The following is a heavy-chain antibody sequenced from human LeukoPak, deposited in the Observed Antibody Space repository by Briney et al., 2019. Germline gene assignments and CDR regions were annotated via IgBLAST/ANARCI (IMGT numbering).Heavy chain of an antibody. Sequence: GESLRISCKGSGYRFTSYWISWVRQMPGKGLEWMGRSDPSDSYTNYSPSFQGHVTISADKSISTAYLPWSSLKASDTAMYYCARHPHCSGGTCLSAFDHWGQGTLVTVSS. CDR2: SDPSDSYT. J-gene: IGHJ4*02. CDR3: ARHPHCSGGTCLSAFDH. V-gene: IGHV5-10-1*01. D-gene: IGHD2-15*01. CDR1: GYRFTSYW.